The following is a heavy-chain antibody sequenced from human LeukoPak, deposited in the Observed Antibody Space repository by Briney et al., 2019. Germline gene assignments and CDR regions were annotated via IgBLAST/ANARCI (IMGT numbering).Heavy chain of an antibody. CDR3: ARAYYYGSGCYGHYY. D-gene: IGHD3-10*01. CDR2: IYSSGST. CDR1: GGSISSYY. J-gene: IGHJ4*02. Sequence: PSETLSLTWTVSGGSISSYYWSWIRQPPGKGLEWIGYIYSSGSTNYNPSLKSRVTISVDTSKNQFSLKLTSVTAADTAVYYCARAYYYGSGCYGHYYWGQGTLVTVSS. V-gene: IGHV4-59*01.